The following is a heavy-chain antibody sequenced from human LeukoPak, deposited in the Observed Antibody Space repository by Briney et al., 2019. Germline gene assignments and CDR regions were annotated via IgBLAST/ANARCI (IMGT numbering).Heavy chain of an antibody. D-gene: IGHD1-26*01. CDR3: AKSGGYGLIDC. J-gene: IGHJ4*02. V-gene: IGHV4-39*01. CDR2: IYHSGST. Sequence: SETLSLTCAVSGVSISGSGHYWGWIRQPPGKGLEWIGNIYHSGSTYYNASLQSRVTISIDTSRNQFSLRLNSVTAADTAMYYCAKSGGYGLIDCWGQGTLVTVSS. CDR1: GVSISGSGHY.